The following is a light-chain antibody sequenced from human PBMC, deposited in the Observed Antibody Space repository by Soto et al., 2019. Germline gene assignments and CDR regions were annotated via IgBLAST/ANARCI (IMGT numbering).Light chain of an antibody. CDR1: KSDIGVYDF. V-gene: IGLV2-8*01. CDR3: KSYAGSNTYV. CDR2: EVV. J-gene: IGLJ1*01. Sequence: VLNPPPPPPRVPGPSKTLSLTGTKSDIGVYDFVSWYQHHPGKAPRLIIYEVVQRPSGVPDRFSGSKSGNTASLTVSGLQAADEADYFCKSYAGSNTYVFGSGTKVNVL.